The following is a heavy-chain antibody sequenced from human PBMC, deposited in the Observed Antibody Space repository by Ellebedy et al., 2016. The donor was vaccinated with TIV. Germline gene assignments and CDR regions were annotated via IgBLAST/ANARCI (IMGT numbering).Heavy chain of an antibody. Sequence: PGGSLRLSCEASGFTFNDAWMSRVRQTPGKGLEWVARIKRKSEGGTTDYAAPVKDRFTISRDDSKNTLYLQMNSLGSEDTAVYYCTTFIDCSGGVCYSNYWGQGTLVTVSS. V-gene: IGHV3-15*01. J-gene: IGHJ4*02. CDR3: TTFIDCSGGVCYSNY. D-gene: IGHD2-15*01. CDR1: GFTFNDAW. CDR2: IKRKSEGGTT.